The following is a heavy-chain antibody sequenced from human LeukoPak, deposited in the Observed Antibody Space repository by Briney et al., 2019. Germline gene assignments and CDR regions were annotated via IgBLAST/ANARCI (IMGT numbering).Heavy chain of an antibody. CDR2: ISYDGSNQ. D-gene: IGHD3-10*01. Sequence: GRSLRLSCAASGFAFGSYAMHWVRQAPGKGLEWVAAISYDGSNQYFVDSVKGRFTISRDNSRNTLYLQMNSLRPEDTALYYCARDSRSYSTGTEYWGQGTLVTVSS. CDR1: GFAFGSYA. J-gene: IGHJ4*02. CDR3: ARDSRSYSTGTEY. V-gene: IGHV3-30-3*01.